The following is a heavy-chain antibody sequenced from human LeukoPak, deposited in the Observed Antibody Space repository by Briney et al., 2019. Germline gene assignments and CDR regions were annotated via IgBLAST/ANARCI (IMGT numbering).Heavy chain of an antibody. CDR3: ASAVPAAKGDYYYYGMDV. D-gene: IGHD2-2*01. CDR2: ISAYNGNT. Sequence: GASVKVSCKASGYTFTSYGISWVRQAPGQGLEWMGWISAYNGNTNYAQKLPGRVTMTTDTSTSTAYMELRSLRSDDTAVYYCASAVPAAKGDYYYYGMDVWGQGTTVTVSS. CDR1: GYTFTSYG. J-gene: IGHJ6*02. V-gene: IGHV1-18*01.